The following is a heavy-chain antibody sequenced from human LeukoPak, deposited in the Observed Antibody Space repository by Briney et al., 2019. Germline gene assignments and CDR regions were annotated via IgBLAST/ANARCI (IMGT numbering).Heavy chain of an antibody. D-gene: IGHD6-6*01. CDR1: GFTFDDYA. J-gene: IGHJ6*02. Sequence: PGRSLRLSCAASGFTFDDYAMHWVRQAPGKGLEWVSGISWNSGSVGYADSVKGRFTISRDNAKNSLYLQMNSLRAEDTALYYCAKDRVAARDGMDVWGQGTTVTVSS. CDR2: ISWNSGSV. V-gene: IGHV3-9*01. CDR3: AKDRVAARDGMDV.